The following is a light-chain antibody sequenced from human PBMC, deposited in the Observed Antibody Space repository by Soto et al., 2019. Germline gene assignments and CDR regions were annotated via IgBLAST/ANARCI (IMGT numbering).Light chain of an antibody. CDR3: QQYDDSARYT. J-gene: IGKJ2*01. V-gene: IGKV3-20*01. Sequence: PGERATLSCRASQSVTSTYTAWYQQKVGQAPRLLIYATSSRATGIPDRFSGSGSGTDFTLTINRLEPEDFAVYYCQQYDDSARYTFGQGTKVEIK. CDR2: ATS. CDR1: QSVTSTY.